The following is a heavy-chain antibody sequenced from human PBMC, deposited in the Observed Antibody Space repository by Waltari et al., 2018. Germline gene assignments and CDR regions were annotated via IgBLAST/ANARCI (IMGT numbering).Heavy chain of an antibody. CDR3: ARQGGLAYCGGDCYGH. Sequence: QVQLQESGPGLVKPSETLSLTCAVSGYSISSGYYWGCIRQPPGKGLEWIGSIYHSWSTYYNPSLKSRVTISVDTSKNQFSLKLSSVTAADTAVYYCARQGGLAYCGGDCYGHWGQGTLVTVSS. V-gene: IGHV4-38-2*01. D-gene: IGHD2-21*01. J-gene: IGHJ4*02. CDR2: IYHSWST. CDR1: GYSISSGYY.